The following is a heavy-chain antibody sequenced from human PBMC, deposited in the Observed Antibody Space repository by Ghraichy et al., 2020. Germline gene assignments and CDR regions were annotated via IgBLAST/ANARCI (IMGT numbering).Heavy chain of an antibody. Sequence: SLNISCAVSGGSISSGGYSWSWIRQPPGKGLEWIGYIYHSGSTYYNPSLKSRVTISVDRSKNQFSLKLSSVTAADTAVYYCARDNGFGESHWFDPWGQGTLVTVSS. V-gene: IGHV4-30-2*01. CDR2: IYHSGST. J-gene: IGHJ5*02. CDR3: ARDNGFGESHWFDP. CDR1: GGSISSGGYS. D-gene: IGHD3-10*01.